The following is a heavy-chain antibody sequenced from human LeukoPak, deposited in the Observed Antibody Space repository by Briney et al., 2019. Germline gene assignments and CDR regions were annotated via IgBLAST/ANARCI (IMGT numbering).Heavy chain of an antibody. V-gene: IGHV3-48*03. Sequence: QPGGSLRLSCAASGFIFSDYEMNWVRQAPGKGLEWVSYISSSGRKIYYADSVKGRFTISRDNAKNSLYLQMNSLRADDTAIYYCARGTRDPTEYCSRGTCSPTYEVWGQGTLVTVSS. J-gene: IGHJ4*02. D-gene: IGHD2-15*01. CDR3: ARGTRDPTEYCSRGTCSPTYEV. CDR2: ISSSGRKI. CDR1: GFIFSDYE.